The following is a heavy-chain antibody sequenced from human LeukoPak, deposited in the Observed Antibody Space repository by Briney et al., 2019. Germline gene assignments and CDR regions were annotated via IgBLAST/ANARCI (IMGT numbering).Heavy chain of an antibody. Sequence: GGSPRLSCTASGFSFCDFGFRWVRQAPGEGLEWVGFITSKDNGGTTVYAASVKGRFTISRDDSKSIAYLQMNSLKTEDTALYYCTVFDYWGQGTLVTVSS. J-gene: IGHJ4*02. V-gene: IGHV3-49*04. CDR1: GFSFCDFG. CDR2: ITSKDNGGTT. CDR3: TVFDY.